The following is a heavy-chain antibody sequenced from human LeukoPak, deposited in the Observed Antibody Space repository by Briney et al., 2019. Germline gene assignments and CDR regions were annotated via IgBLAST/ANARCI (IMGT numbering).Heavy chain of an antibody. D-gene: IGHD3-22*01. CDR3: ARVLMDYCDSSGDSYYFYY. CDR2: IYSGGST. V-gene: IGHV3-66*01. CDR1: GFTVSSNY. J-gene: IGHJ4*02. Sequence: GGSLRLSCAASGFTVSSNYMSWVRQAPGKGLEWVSFIYSGGSTYYADSVKGRFTISRDNSKNTQYLQMNSLRAEETAVYYCARVLMDYCDSSGDSYYFYYWGQGTLVTVSS.